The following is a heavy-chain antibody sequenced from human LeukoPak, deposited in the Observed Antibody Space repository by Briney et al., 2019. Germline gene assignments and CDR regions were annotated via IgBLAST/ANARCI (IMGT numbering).Heavy chain of an antibody. CDR2: FDPEDGET. D-gene: IGHD3-10*01. CDR3: ATDPITMVRGVIIEGFDP. CDR1: GYTLTEIS. J-gene: IGHJ5*02. Sequence: GASVKVSCKVSGYTLTEISMHWVRQAPGKGLEWMGGFDPEDGETIYAQTFQGRVTMTEDTSTDTAYMELSSLRSEDTAVYYCATDPITMVRGVIIEGFDPWGQGTLVTVSS. V-gene: IGHV1-24*01.